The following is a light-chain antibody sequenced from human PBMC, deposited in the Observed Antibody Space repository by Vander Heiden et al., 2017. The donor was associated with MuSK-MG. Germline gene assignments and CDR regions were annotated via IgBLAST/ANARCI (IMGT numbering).Light chain of an antibody. CDR2: DVD. J-gene: IGLJ2*01. CDR1: RRDVGGYNF. CDR3: STYGGSNNFVV. V-gene: IGLV2-8*01. Sequence: QSALTQPPSASWSPGQSVTLSCTGTRRDVGGYNFVSWYQHHPGKAHKLMIYDVDKRPSGVTDRFSGAKSGNTASLTVSGLQAEDEADYYCSTYGGSNNFVVFGGGTKLPVL.